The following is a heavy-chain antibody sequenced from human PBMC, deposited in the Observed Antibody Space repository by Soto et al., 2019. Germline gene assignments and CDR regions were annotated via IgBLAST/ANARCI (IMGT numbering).Heavy chain of an antibody. J-gene: IGHJ4*02. CDR1: GGSFSGYY. V-gene: IGHV4-34*01. CDR3: ARGLPGDYDYH. D-gene: IGHD4-17*01. Sequence: SETLSLTCAAYGGSFSGYYWSWLRQPPGKGLEWIGEINHSGSTNYNPSLKSRVTISVDTSKNQFSLKLSSVTAADTAVYYCARGLPGDYDYHWGQGTLVTVSS. CDR2: INHSGST.